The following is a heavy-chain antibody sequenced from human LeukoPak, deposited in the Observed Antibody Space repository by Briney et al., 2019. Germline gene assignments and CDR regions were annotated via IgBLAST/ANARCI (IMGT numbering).Heavy chain of an antibody. V-gene: IGHV4-38-2*01. Sequence: SETLSLTCAVSGYSISSGYYWGWIRQPPGKGLEWIGSIYHSGSTYYNPSLKNRVTISVDTSKNQFSLKLSSVTAADTAVYYCARPGTLGTIDYWGQGTLVTVSS. CDR2: IYHSGST. J-gene: IGHJ4*02. D-gene: IGHD1-14*01. CDR1: GYSISSGYY. CDR3: ARPGTLGTIDY.